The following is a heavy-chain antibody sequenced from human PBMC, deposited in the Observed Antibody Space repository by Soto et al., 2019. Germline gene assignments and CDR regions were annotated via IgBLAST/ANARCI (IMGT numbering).Heavy chain of an antibody. J-gene: IGHJ6*02. CDR2: ISTYKGNT. CDR3: ARGLGTNGLDV. V-gene: IGHV1-18*04. Sequence: QVQLLQSGAEVKKPGASVKVSCKASGYKFTTYGITWVRQAPGQGLEWLGGISTYKGNTDYAQNLQDRVTMTTETSTSTAYLEVRSLTSDGTAVYFCARGLGTNGLDVWGQGTTVTVSS. CDR1: GYKFTTYG. D-gene: IGHD7-27*01.